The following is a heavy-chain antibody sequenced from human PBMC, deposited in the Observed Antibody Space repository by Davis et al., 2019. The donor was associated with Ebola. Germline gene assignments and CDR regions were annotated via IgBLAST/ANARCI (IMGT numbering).Heavy chain of an antibody. CDR1: GLTFSRYS. J-gene: IGHJ4*02. D-gene: IGHD3-22*01. Sequence: GGSLTLSCAASGLTFSRYSMNWVRQAPGKGLEWVSSIDSSSSYIYYADSVKGRLTIARDNAKNSLYLQMNSLRAEDTAVYYCARVYYYDSSGYCPSDYWGQGTLVTVSS. CDR2: IDSSSSYI. V-gene: IGHV3-21*01. CDR3: ARVYYYDSSGYCPSDY.